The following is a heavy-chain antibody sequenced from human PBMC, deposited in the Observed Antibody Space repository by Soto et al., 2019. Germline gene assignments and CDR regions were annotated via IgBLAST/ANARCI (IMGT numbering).Heavy chain of an antibody. J-gene: IGHJ5*02. CDR3: ERDPSTGGFDP. CDR2: ISNRGTIV. Sequence: QVQLVESGGGLVKPGGSLRLSCAASGFTFSDYYMSWIRQAPGKGREWVSHISNRGTIVYYADSVKGRFSISRDNPKNSLSLQMNSLRAEDTAMYYCERDPSTGGFDPWGQGTQVTVSS. CDR1: GFTFSDYY. V-gene: IGHV3-11*01. D-gene: IGHD2-8*02.